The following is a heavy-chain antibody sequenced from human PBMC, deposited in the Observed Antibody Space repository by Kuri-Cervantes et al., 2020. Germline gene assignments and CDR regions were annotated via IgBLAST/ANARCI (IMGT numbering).Heavy chain of an antibody. J-gene: IGHJ6*03. CDR3: ARDQYFYYMDV. V-gene: IGHV4-38-2*02. CDR2: IYYSGST. Sequence: SETLSLTCAVSGYSISSGYYWGWIRQPPGKGLEWIGSIYYSGSTYYNSSLKSRVTISVDSSKNHFSLKVSSVTAADTAVYFCARDQYFYYMDVWGKGTAVPSP. CDR1: GYSISSGYY.